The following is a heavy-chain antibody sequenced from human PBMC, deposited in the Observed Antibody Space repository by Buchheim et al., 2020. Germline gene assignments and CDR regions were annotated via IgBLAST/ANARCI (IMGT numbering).Heavy chain of an antibody. J-gene: IGHJ6*02. CDR1: GYTFTSYA. V-gene: IGHV1-3*01. CDR3: ARDRSLIGVAGFDYYYGMDV. CDR2: INAGNGNT. Sequence: QVQLVQSGAEVKKPGASVKVSCKASGYTFTSYAMHWVRQAPGQRLEWMGWINAGNGNTTYSQKFQGRVTITRDTSASTAYMELSSLRSEDTAVYYCARDRSLIGVAGFDYYYGMDVWGQGTT. D-gene: IGHD6-19*01.